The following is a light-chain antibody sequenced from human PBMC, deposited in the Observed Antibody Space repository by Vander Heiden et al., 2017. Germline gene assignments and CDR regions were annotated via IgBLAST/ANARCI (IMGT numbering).Light chain of an antibody. J-gene: IGLJ1*01. CDR3: SSYTRSSTYV. V-gene: IGLV2-14*03. CDR1: SSDVGNYNF. Sequence: QSALPQPAPVSRSPGQSITISSTGTSSDVGNYNFVSWYQQHPGKAPKRMIYDVSNRPSGVSNRFSGSKAGNTASLTISGLQAEDEADYYCSSYTRSSTYVFGTGTKVTVL. CDR2: DVS.